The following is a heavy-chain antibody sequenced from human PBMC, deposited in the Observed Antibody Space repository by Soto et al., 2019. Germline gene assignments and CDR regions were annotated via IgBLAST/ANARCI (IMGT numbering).Heavy chain of an antibody. CDR1: GFTFSDYY. Sequence: QVQLVESGGGLVKPGGSLRLSCAASGFTFSDYYMSWIRQAPGKGLEWVSYISSSGSTISYADSVKGRFTISRDNAKNSLYLQMNSLRAEDTAVYYCASSYGDLPIPYTAPFDYWGQGTLVTVSS. V-gene: IGHV3-11*01. J-gene: IGHJ4*02. CDR2: ISSSGSTI. D-gene: IGHD4-17*01. CDR3: ASSYGDLPIPYTAPFDY.